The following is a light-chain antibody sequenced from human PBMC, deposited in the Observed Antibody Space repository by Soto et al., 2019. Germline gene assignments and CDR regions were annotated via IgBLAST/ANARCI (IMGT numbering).Light chain of an antibody. J-gene: IGKJ4*01. CDR1: QSVSSY. CDR3: QQRSNWPPT. Sequence: EIVLTQSPATLSLSPGERATLSCRASQSVSSYLSWYQQKPGQAPRLLIYDASDRATGVPARFSGSGSGTEFTLTISSLESEDFAVYYCQQRSNWPPTFGGGTKVEIK. CDR2: DAS. V-gene: IGKV3-11*01.